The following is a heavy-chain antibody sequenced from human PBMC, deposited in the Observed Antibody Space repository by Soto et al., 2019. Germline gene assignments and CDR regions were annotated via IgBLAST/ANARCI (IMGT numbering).Heavy chain of an antibody. CDR3: ARAGYFTRPTCRESSQH. Sequence: SETLSLICAVYGGSFSGYYWSWIRQPPGKGLEWIGEINHSGSTNYNPSLKSRVTISEDTSKNQFSLKLTSVTAADTAVYYCARAGYFTRPTCRESSQHWGRGTRVTVS. D-gene: IGHD3-3*01. V-gene: IGHV4-34*01. CDR1: GGSFSGYY. CDR2: INHSGST. J-gene: IGHJ1*01.